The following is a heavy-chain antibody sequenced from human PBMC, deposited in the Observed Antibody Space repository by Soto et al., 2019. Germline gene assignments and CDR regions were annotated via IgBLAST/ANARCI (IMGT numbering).Heavy chain of an antibody. D-gene: IGHD3-10*01. CDR3: AVRMWFGDPFDI. CDR2: IYYSEST. J-gene: IGHJ3*02. V-gene: IGHV4-59*01. CDR1: GASISSYY. Sequence: QVQLQESGPGLMKPSETLSLTCTVSGASISSYYWSWIRQPPGKGLEWIGYIYYSESTNYNPSLKGGVTMSENTSKNHFSLKLGSVTAAATAVYYCAVRMWFGDPFDIWGQGTMVTVSS.